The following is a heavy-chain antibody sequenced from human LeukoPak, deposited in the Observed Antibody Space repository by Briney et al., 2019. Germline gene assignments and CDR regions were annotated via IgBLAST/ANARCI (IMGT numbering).Heavy chain of an antibody. V-gene: IGHV1-2*02. CDR2: INPNSGGT. CDR1: GYTFTGYY. D-gene: IGHD6-19*01. J-gene: IGHJ3*02. CDR3: AAGYSSGWGPRGAFDI. Sequence: ASVKVSCKASGYTFTGYYMHWVRQAPGQGLEWMGWINPNSGGTNYAQKFQGRVTMTRDTSISTAYMELSRLRSDDTAVYYCAAGYSSGWGPRGAFDIWGQGTMVTVSS.